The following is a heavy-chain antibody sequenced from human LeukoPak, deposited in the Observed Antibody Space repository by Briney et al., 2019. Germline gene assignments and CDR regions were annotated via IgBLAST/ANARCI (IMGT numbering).Heavy chain of an antibody. D-gene: IGHD6-13*01. J-gene: IGHJ4*02. V-gene: IGHV4-30-4*08. CDR1: GGSISSGDYY. Sequence: LSLTCTVSGGSISSGDYYWRWIRQPPGKGLEWIGYIYYSGSTYYNPSLKSRVTISVDTSKNQFSLKLSSVTAADTAVYYCAREGEIAAAGTFRHWGQGTLVTVSS. CDR2: IYYSGST. CDR3: AREGEIAAAGTFRH.